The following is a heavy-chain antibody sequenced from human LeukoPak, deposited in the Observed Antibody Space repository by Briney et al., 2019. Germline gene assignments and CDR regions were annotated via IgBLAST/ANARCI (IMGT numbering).Heavy chain of an antibody. CDR3: ARGWQQLPPVFDY. CDR1: GYSISSGYY. J-gene: IGHJ4*02. D-gene: IGHD6-13*01. Sequence: KPSETLSLTCTVSGYSISSGYYWGWIRQPPGKGLEWIGSIYHSGSTYYNPSLKSRVAISADTSKNQFSLKLSSVTAADTAVYYCARGWQQLPPVFDYWGQGTLVTVSS. CDR2: IYHSGST. V-gene: IGHV4-38-2*02.